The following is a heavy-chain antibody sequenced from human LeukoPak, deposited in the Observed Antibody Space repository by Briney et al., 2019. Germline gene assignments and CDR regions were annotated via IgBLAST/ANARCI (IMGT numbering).Heavy chain of an antibody. CDR2: INHSGST. V-gene: IGHV4-34*01. Sequence: PSETLSLTCAVYGGSFSGYYWSWIRQPPGKGLEWIGEINHSGSTNYNPSLKSRVTISVDTSKNQFSLKPSSVTAADTAVYYCARGASVYDSSGYYAKTYYFDYWGQGTLVTVSS. CDR3: ARGASVYDSSGYYAKTYYFDY. CDR1: GGSFSGYY. J-gene: IGHJ4*02. D-gene: IGHD3-22*01.